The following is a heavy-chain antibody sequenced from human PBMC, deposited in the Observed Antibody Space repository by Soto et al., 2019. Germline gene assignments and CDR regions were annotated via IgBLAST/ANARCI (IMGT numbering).Heavy chain of an antibody. D-gene: IGHD3-10*01. J-gene: IGHJ6*02. CDR3: ARAPITMVRGVIIRALYGMDV. Sequence: SQTLSLTCVISGDSVSSNSAAWNWIRQSPSRGLEWLGRTYYRSKWYNDYAVSVKSRITINPDTSKNQFSLQLNSVTPEDTAVYYCARAPITMVRGVIIRALYGMDVWGQGTTVTVSS. V-gene: IGHV6-1*01. CDR1: GDSVSSNSAA. CDR2: TYYRSKWYN.